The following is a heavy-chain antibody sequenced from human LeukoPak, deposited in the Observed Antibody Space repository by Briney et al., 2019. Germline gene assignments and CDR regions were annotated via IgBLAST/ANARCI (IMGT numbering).Heavy chain of an antibody. Sequence: GGSLRLSSAASGVTFSSYWMHWVRQVPGEGLVWVSRINRDGSSTSSADSVKGRFTISRDNAKNTLYLPMNSLRAEDTAVYYGARGRVYCASDWGRGTLVTVSS. CDR2: INRDGSST. CDR1: GVTFSSYW. D-gene: IGHD2-8*02. CDR3: ARGRVYCASD. V-gene: IGHV3-74*01. J-gene: IGHJ4*02.